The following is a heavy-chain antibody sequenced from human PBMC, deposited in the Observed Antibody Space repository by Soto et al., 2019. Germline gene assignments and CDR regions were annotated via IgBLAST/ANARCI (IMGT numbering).Heavy chain of an antibody. Sequence: QVQLVQSGAEVKKPGSSVKVSCKASGGTVSSYTISWVRQAPGQGLEWMGRIIPILGIANYAQKFQGRVKIPADKSTSTAYMELSSLRSEDTAVYYCATNRGDYYGSGSYYADDAFDIWGQGTMVTVSS. CDR3: ATNRGDYYGSGSYYADDAFDI. D-gene: IGHD3-10*01. V-gene: IGHV1-69*02. CDR1: GGTVSSYT. CDR2: IIPILGIA. J-gene: IGHJ3*02.